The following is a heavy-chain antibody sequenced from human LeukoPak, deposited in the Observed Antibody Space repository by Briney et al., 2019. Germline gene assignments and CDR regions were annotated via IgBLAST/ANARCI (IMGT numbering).Heavy chain of an antibody. V-gene: IGHV4-34*01. J-gene: IGHJ4*02. CDR1: GGSFIGYY. CDR3: AREEDY. CDR2: INHSGST. Sequence: SETLSLTCAVYGGSFIGYYWSCIRQPPGKGLEWIGEINHSGSTNYNPSLKSRVTISVDTSKNQFSLKLSSVTAADTAVYYCAREEDYWGQGILVTVSS.